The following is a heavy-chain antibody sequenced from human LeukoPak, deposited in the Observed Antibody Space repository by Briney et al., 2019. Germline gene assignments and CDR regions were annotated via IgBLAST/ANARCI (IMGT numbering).Heavy chain of an antibody. J-gene: IGHJ4*02. Sequence: PGGSLRLSCAASGFTFSSYGMNWVRQAPGKGLEWVAVIWYDGSNKYYGDSVKGRFTISRDNSKSTVSLQMNSLRVEDTAVYYCARLGSSWSFDYWGQGTLVTVSS. D-gene: IGHD6-13*01. CDR2: IWYDGSNK. CDR1: GFTFSSYG. V-gene: IGHV3-33*01. CDR3: ARLGSSWSFDY.